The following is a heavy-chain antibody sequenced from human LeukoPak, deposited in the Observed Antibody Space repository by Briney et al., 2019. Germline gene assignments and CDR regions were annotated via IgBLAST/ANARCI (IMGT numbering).Heavy chain of an antibody. D-gene: IGHD2/OR15-2a*01. CDR2: INHSGST. J-gene: IGHJ3*02. CDR3: ASGYFFAFDI. CDR1: GGSFSGYY. Sequence: SETLSLTCAVYGGSFSGYYWSWIRHPPGKGLEWIGEINHSGSTNYNPSLKSRVTISVDTSKNQFSLKLSSVTAADTAVYYCASGYFFAFDIWGQGTMVTVSS. V-gene: IGHV4-34*01.